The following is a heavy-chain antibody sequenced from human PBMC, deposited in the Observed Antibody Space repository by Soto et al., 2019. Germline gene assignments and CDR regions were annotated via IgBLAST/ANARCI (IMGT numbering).Heavy chain of an antibody. Sequence: PGGSLRLSCAASGFTFSSYSMNWVRQAPGKGLEWVSSISSSSSYIYYADSVKGRFTISRDNAKNSLYLQTNSLRAEDTAVYYCARVLGGYDFAFDIWGQGTMVTVSS. CDR1: GFTFSSYS. J-gene: IGHJ3*02. V-gene: IGHV3-21*01. D-gene: IGHD5-12*01. CDR3: ARVLGGYDFAFDI. CDR2: ISSSSSYI.